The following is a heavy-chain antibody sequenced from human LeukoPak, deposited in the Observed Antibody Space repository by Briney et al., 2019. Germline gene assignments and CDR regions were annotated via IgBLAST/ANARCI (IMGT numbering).Heavy chain of an antibody. V-gene: IGHV4-34*01. CDR3: ARLYYDSRGYYWFDR. Sequence: PSETLSLTCAVYGGSFTEYHWSWIRQPPGKSLEWIGEINYTGRTHYNPSLTSRVTISIDMSERQFSLRLTSVTAADTAVYYCARLYYDSRGYYWFDRWGQGTLVTVSS. CDR2: INYTGRT. CDR1: GGSFTEYH. J-gene: IGHJ5*02. D-gene: IGHD3-22*01.